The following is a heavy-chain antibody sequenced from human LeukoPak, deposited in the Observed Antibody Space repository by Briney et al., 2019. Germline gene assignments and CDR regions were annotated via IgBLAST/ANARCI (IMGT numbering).Heavy chain of an antibody. CDR1: GFTFSSYA. CDR2: ISYDGSNK. CDR3: ARDDCSSTSCHGYFDY. Sequence: GGSLRPSCAASGFTFSSYAMHWVRQAPGKGLEWVAVISYDGSNKYYADSVKGRFTISRDNSKNTLYLQMNSLRAEDTAVYYCARDDCSSTSCHGYFDYWGQGTLVTVSS. V-gene: IGHV3-30*04. D-gene: IGHD2-2*01. J-gene: IGHJ4*02.